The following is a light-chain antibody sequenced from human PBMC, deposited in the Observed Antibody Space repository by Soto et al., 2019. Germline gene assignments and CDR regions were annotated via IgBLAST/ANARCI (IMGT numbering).Light chain of an antibody. CDR1: RSVLYSSNTKNY. V-gene: IGKV4-1*01. J-gene: IGKJ2*01. CDR2: WAS. CDR3: QQYYSTPYT. Sequence: DIVMTQSPDSLAVSLGERATINCKSSRSVLYSSNTKNYLAWYQQKQGQPPKLLIYWASTRESGVPDRFSGSESGTDFTLTISSLQAEDVAVYYCQQYYSTPYTFGQGTKLEIK.